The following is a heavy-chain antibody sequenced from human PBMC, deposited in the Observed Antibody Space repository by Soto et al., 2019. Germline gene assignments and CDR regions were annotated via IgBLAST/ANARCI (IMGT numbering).Heavy chain of an antibody. Sequence: GGSLRLSCAASGFTFSDFYMTWVRQAPGKGLEWLSYISINSNHKEYGDSVKGRHTISRDNAKNSLYLQMNSLRADDTAVYYCVRGGGGGQFDYWGQGTLVTVSS. D-gene: IGHD2-21*01. CDR1: GFTFSDFY. V-gene: IGHV3-11*06. J-gene: IGHJ4*02. CDR2: ISINSNHK. CDR3: VRGGGGGQFDY.